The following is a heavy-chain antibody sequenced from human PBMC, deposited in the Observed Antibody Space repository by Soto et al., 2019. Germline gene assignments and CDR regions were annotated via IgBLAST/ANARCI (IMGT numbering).Heavy chain of an antibody. V-gene: IGHV1-2*02. Sequence: QVQLVQSGAEVKEPGDSVRVSCEASGYTFTAYYIHWVRQAPGQGLEWMGWINPKFGDTTYAQDFQGRVSMTRDMSISTVYMELSRLTSDDTAIYDCARTMDYYYGRGSGNGHGVWGQGTTVTVFS. CDR3: ARTMDYYYGRGSGNGHGV. D-gene: IGHD3-10*02. J-gene: IGHJ6*02. CDR1: GYTFTAYY. CDR2: INPKFGDT.